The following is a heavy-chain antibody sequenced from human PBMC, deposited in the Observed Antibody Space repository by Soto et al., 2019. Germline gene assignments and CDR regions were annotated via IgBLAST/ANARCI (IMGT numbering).Heavy chain of an antibody. D-gene: IGHD3-10*01. CDR2: IYYSGST. Sequence: SETLSLTCTVSGGSISSSSYYWGWIRQPPGKGLEWIGSIYYSGSTYYNPSLKSRVTISVDTSKNQFSLKLSSVTAADTAVYYCARDRMNYYGSGSYRQFDYWGQGTLVTVSS. V-gene: IGHV4-39*07. J-gene: IGHJ4*02. CDR3: ARDRMNYYGSGSYRQFDY. CDR1: GGSISSSSYY.